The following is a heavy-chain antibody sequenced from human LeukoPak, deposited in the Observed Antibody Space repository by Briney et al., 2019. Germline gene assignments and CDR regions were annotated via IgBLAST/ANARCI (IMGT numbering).Heavy chain of an antibody. CDR2: IYSGGST. J-gene: IGHJ4*02. CDR1: GFTFSTYG. D-gene: IGHD3-3*01. V-gene: IGHV3-66*01. CDR3: ARDLLEWYFDY. Sequence: GRSLILSCAASGFTFSTYGMHWVRQTPGKGLEWVSVIYSGGSTYYADSVKGRFTISRDNSKNTLYLQMNSLRAEDTAVYYCARDLLEWYFDYWGQGTLVTVSS.